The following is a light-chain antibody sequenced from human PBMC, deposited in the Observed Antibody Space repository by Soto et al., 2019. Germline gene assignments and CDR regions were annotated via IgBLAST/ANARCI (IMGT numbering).Light chain of an antibody. Sequence: EIVLTQSPATLSLSPGERATLSCRASQSVSSYLAWYQQKPGQAPRLLIYDASNRSTGIPARFSGSGSGTDFTRASRGLEPEDFAVYFCQRRSEWPFCTFGQGTRLEIK. J-gene: IGKJ5*01. CDR2: DAS. V-gene: IGKV3-11*01. CDR3: QRRSEWPFCT. CDR1: QSVSSY.